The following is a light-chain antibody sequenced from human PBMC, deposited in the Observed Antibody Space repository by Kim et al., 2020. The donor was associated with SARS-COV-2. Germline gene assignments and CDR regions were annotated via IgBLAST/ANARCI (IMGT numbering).Light chain of an antibody. V-gene: IGKV1-5*01. CDR1: QRMSSW. J-gene: IGKJ1*01. CDR3: QQYNTHWT. Sequence: SAPVGEGGTVTCRASQRMSSWFAWYQQKPGTAPKILISHASSLASGVPSRFSGSGSGTEFTLTISSLQPDDFATYYCQQYNTHWTFGQGTKVDIK. CDR2: HAS.